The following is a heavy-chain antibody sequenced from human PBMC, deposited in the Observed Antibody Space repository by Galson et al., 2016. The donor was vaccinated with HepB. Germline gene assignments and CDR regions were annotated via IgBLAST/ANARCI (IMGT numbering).Heavy chain of an antibody. J-gene: IGHJ6*04. CDR3: VQGSTAPAV. V-gene: IGHV3-23*01. D-gene: IGHD1-26*01. CDR1: GFTLSNYD. Sequence: SLRLSCAASGFTLSNYDMSWVRQAPGKGLEWVSTLSYSGHNTDYADSVKGRFTFSRGSSKNTLYLKMNSLTADDTAIYYCVQGSTAPAVWGKGTTVTVSS. CDR2: LSYSGHNT.